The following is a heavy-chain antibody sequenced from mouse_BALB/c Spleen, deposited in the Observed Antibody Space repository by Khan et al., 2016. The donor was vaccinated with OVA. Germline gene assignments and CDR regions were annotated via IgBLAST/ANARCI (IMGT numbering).Heavy chain of an antibody. Sequence: QVQLQQSGAELARPGASVKMSCKASGYTFTSNTMHWVKQRPGQGLEWIGYINPRSSYTNYNQKFKDKATLTADKSSSTAYMQLSSLTSEDSAVYYCARRTTDYVMDYWGQGTSVTVSS. D-gene: IGHD2-14*01. V-gene: IGHV1-4*01. CDR3: ARRTTDYVMDY. CDR1: GYTFTSNT. CDR2: INPRSSYT. J-gene: IGHJ4*01.